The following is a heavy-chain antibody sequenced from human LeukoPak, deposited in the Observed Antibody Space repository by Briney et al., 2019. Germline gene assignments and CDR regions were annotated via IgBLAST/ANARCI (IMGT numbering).Heavy chain of an antibody. CDR1: GFTFSSYA. J-gene: IGHJ6*02. CDR2: ISDSGGST. CDR3: VRGYSFGPYGMDV. D-gene: IGHD2-15*01. Sequence: GGSLRLSCAASGFTFSSYAMHWVRQAPGKGLEYVSAISDSGGSTYYADSVKGRFTISRDNSKNTLYLQMSSLRAEDTAVYFCVRGYSFGPYGMDVWGQGTTITVSS. V-gene: IGHV3-64D*09.